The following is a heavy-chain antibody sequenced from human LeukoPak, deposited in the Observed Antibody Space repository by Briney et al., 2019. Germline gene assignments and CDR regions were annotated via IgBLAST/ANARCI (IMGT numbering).Heavy chain of an antibody. Sequence: SETLSLTCAVYGGSFSGYYWSWIRQPPGKGLEWMGEINHSGSTNYNPSLKSRVTISVDTSKNQFSLKLSSVTAADTAVYYCAPPRDYVWGSYTYWGQGTLVTVSS. CDR2: INHSGST. V-gene: IGHV4-34*01. CDR3: APPRDYVWGSYTY. J-gene: IGHJ4*02. D-gene: IGHD3-16*01. CDR1: GGSFSGYY.